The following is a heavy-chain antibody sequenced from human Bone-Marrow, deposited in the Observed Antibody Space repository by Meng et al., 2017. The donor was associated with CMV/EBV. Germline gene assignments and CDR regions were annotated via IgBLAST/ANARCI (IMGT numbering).Heavy chain of an antibody. CDR2: INPNSGGT. V-gene: IGHV1-2*02. CDR3: AREYQLLYNWFDP. D-gene: IGHD2-2*01. Sequence: ASVKVSCKASGYTFTGYYMHWVRQAPGQGLEWMGWINPNSGGTNYAQKFQGRVTTTRDTSISTAYMELSRLRSDDTAVYYCAREYQLLYNWFDPWGQGTLVTVSS. J-gene: IGHJ5*02. CDR1: GYTFTGYY.